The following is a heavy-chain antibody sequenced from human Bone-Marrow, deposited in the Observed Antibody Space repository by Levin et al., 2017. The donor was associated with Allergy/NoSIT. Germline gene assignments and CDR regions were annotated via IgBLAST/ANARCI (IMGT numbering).Heavy chain of an antibody. J-gene: IGHJ4*02. CDR2: TSYSGRT. CDR1: GGSITSGDYY. D-gene: IGHD5-12*01. CDR3: ARGYDVSIGYFGY. Sequence: SETLSLTCTVSGGSITSGDYYWSWLRQLPGQGLEWVGYTSYSGRTYYNPSLKSRGTISIDTSKNQFSLRLTSLTAAYTAIYYCARGYDVSIGYFGYWGQGTLVTVSS. V-gene: IGHV4-30-4*08.